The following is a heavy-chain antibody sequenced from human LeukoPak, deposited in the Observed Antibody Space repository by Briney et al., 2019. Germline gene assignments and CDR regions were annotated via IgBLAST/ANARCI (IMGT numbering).Heavy chain of an antibody. CDR3: TSRPPNDY. J-gene: IGHJ4*02. CDR2: IYSGGTT. Sequence: GGSLRLSCAASGFTVSSNHMSWVRQAPGKGLEWVSVIYSGGTTYYADSVKGRFTISRDNSQNTLYLQMSSLRVEDTAVYFCTSRPPNDYWGQGTLVTVSS. CDR1: GFTVSSNH. V-gene: IGHV3-66*01.